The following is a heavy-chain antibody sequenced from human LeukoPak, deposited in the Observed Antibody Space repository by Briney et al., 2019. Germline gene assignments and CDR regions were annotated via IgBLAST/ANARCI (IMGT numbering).Heavy chain of an antibody. Sequence: ASVKVSCKASGYTFTSYGISWVRQAPEQGLEGMGWISAYNGNTNYARKLQGRVTMTTDTSTSTAYMELRSLRSDDTAVYYCARDYCSGGSCYFNWGQGTLVTVSS. CDR1: GYTFTSYG. CDR2: ISAYNGNT. CDR3: ARDYCSGGSCYFN. D-gene: IGHD2-15*01. J-gene: IGHJ4*02. V-gene: IGHV1-18*01.